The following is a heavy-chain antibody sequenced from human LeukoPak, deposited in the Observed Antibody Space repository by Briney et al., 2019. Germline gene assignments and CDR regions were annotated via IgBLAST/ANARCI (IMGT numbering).Heavy chain of an antibody. J-gene: IGHJ4*02. CDR3: ARGMYSSSFPPFDY. CDR1: VYTFTRYY. CDR2: INPNSGGT. Sequence: GASVSVSCTASVYTFTRYYMHWVRQAPGQGREWMGWINPNSGGTNYAQKFQGRVTMTRDTSISTAYMELSRLRSDDTAVYYCARGMYSSSFPPFDYWGQGTLVTVSS. V-gene: IGHV1-2*02. D-gene: IGHD6-6*01.